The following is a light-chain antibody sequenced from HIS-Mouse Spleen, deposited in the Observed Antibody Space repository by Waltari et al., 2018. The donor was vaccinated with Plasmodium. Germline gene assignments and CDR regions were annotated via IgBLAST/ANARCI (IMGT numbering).Light chain of an antibody. J-gene: IGKJ2*01. CDR3: QQYGSSLYT. CDR2: GAS. V-gene: IGKV3-20*01. Sequence: EIVLTQSPGTLSLSPGESATLSCRASPSVSSSYLAWYQQKPGQAPRLLIYGASSRATGIPDRFSGSGSGTDFTLTISRLEPEDFAVYYCQQYGSSLYTFGQGTKLEIK. CDR1: PSVSSSY.